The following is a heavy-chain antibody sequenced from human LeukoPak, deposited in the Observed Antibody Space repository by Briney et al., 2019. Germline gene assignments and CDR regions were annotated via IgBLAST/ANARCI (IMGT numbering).Heavy chain of an antibody. V-gene: IGHV3-33*01. D-gene: IGHD5-12*01. CDR2: IWYDGSNK. Sequence: SGGSLRLSCAASGFPFSSYGMHWVRQAPGKGLEWVAVIWYDGSNKYYADSVKGRFTISRDSSKNTLYLQMNSLRAEDTAVYYCARGSLHSAYGFDYWGQGTLVTVSS. CDR3: ARGSLHSAYGFDY. J-gene: IGHJ4*02. CDR1: GFPFSSYG.